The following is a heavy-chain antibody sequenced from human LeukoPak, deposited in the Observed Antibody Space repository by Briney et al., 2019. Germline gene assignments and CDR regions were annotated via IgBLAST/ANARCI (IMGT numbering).Heavy chain of an antibody. CDR2: SYYSGST. CDR3: ARATSAAGTEFVY. J-gene: IGHJ4*02. Sequence: PSETLSLTCTVSGGSISSGDYYWSWIRQPPGKGLEWIGYSYYSGSTYYNPSLKSRVTISVDTSKNQFSLNLSSVTAADTAVYYCARATSAAGTEFVYWGQGTLVTVCS. CDR1: GGSISSGDYY. V-gene: IGHV4-30-4*02. D-gene: IGHD6-13*01.